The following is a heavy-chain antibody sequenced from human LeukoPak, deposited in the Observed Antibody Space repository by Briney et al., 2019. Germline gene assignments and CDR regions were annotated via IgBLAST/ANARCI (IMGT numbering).Heavy chain of an antibody. CDR1: GYTFTNYG. J-gene: IGHJ4*02. Sequence: GASVTVSCRTSGYTFTNYGVNWVRQAPGQGLEWMGYISGYNGNTKYAQELQGRVTMTTDTSTSTAYMELRSPRSDDTAVYYCARRHLSGYASDYWGQGTLVTVSS. V-gene: IGHV1-18*01. D-gene: IGHD5-12*01. CDR2: ISGYNGNT. CDR3: ARRHLSGYASDY.